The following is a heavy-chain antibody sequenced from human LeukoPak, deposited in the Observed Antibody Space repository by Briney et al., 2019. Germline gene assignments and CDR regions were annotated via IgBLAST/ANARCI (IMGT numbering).Heavy chain of an antibody. CDR2: ISSSSSYI. CDR1: GFTFSRNG. CDR3: ARPDSSGYYSDYYYMDV. J-gene: IGHJ6*03. Sequence: GGTLRLSCAASGFTFSRNGMNWVRQAPGKGLEWVSSISSSSSYIYYADSVKGRFTISRDNAKNSLYLQMNSLRAEDTAVYYCARPDSSGYYSDYYYMDVWGKGTTVTVSS. D-gene: IGHD3-22*01. V-gene: IGHV3-21*01.